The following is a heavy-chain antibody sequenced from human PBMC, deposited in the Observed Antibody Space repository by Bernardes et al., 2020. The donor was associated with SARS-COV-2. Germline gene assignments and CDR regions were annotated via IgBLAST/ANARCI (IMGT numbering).Heavy chain of an antibody. J-gene: IGHJ2*01. Sequence: SETLSLTCTVSGGSISSHYWSWIRQPPGKGLEWIGSIYSSGSTTYNPSLKSRVTLSVDTSKSQFSLKLSSVTAADTAVYYCATESRSSSSVWYFDLWGRGTLVTVSS. V-gene: IGHV4-59*11. D-gene: IGHD6-6*01. CDR3: ATESRSSSSVWYFDL. CDR1: GGSISSHY. CDR2: IYSSGST.